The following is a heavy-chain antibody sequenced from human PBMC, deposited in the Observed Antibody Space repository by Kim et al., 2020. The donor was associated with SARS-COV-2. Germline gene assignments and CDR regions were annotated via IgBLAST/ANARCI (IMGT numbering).Heavy chain of an antibody. J-gene: IGHJ4*02. CDR2: ISYDGSNK. CDR3: ARDSGYSYGLIIDY. D-gene: IGHD5-18*01. Sequence: GGSLRLSCAASGFTFSSYAMHWVRQAPGKGLEWVAVISYDGSNKYYADSVKGRFTISRDNSKNTLYLQMNSLRAEDTAVYYCARDSGYSYGLIIDYWGQGTLVTVSS. V-gene: IGHV3-30*04. CDR1: GFTFSSYA.